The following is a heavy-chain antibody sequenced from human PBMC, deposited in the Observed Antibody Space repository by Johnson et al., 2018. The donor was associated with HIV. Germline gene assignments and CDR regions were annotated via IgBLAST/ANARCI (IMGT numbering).Heavy chain of an antibody. CDR2: IYSGGST. Sequence: EVQLVESGGRLIQPGGSLRLSCTASDFTVSSNYMSWVRQAPGKGLEWVSVIYSGGSTYYADSVKGRFTISRDNSKNTLYLQMNSLRAEDTAVYYCAKSYSSSWYTDAFDIWGQGTMVTVSS. V-gene: IGHV3-53*01. D-gene: IGHD6-13*01. CDR1: DFTVSSNY. CDR3: AKSYSSSWYTDAFDI. J-gene: IGHJ3*02.